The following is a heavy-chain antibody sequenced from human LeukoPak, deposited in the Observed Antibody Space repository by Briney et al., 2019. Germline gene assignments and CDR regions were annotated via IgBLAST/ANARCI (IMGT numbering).Heavy chain of an antibody. CDR1: GGSFSGYY. CDR2: IYTSGST. J-gene: IGHJ4*02. D-gene: IGHD5-18*01. Sequence: SETLSLTCAVYGGSFSGYYWSWIRQPAGKGLEWIGRIYTSGSTNYNPSLKSRVTMSVDTSKNQFSLKLSSVTAADTAVYYCARAPDSYGYQIDYWGQGTLVTVSS. V-gene: IGHV4-59*10. CDR3: ARAPDSYGYQIDY.